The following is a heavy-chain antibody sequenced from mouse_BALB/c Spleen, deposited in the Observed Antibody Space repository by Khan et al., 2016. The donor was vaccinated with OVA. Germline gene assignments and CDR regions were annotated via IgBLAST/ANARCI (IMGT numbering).Heavy chain of an antibody. CDR3: AKNHER. V-gene: IGHV1-4*01. Sequence: QVQLKESGAELARPGASVKMSCEASGYTFTSYTMHWVKQTPGQGLEWIAYINPSSGYTNYNQKFKDKATFTADNSSSTPSMQLSSLTSEDSAVYYCAKNHERWGQGTTLTVSS. J-gene: IGHJ2*01. CDR1: GYTFTSYT. CDR2: INPSSGYT.